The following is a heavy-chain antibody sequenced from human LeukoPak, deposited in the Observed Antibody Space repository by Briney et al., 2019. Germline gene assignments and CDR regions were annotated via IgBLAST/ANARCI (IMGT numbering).Heavy chain of an antibody. J-gene: IGHJ3*02. Sequence: SETLSLTCTVSVGSISISSYYWGWVRQPPGKGLGWIGRIYFSGRNYNNPSLKSRVTISVATSKNQFSLRLSSVAAADTAVYYCARPVGATAFDIWGQGTMVTVSS. CDR3: ARPVGATAFDI. CDR1: VGSISISSYY. CDR2: IYFSGRN. D-gene: IGHD1-26*01. V-gene: IGHV4-39*01.